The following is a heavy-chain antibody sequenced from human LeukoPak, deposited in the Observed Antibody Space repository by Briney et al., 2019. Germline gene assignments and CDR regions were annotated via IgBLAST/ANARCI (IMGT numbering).Heavy chain of an antibody. Sequence: SETLSLTCAVYGGSFSGYYWSWIRQPPGKGLEWIGEINHSGSTNYNPSLKSRVTISVGTSKNQFSLKLSSVTAADTAVYYCARGLPRIVVVPAASYGGVDPWGQGTLVTVSS. CDR2: INHSGST. CDR1: GGSFSGYY. CDR3: ARGLPRIVVVPAASYGGVDP. V-gene: IGHV4-34*01. J-gene: IGHJ5*02. D-gene: IGHD2-2*01.